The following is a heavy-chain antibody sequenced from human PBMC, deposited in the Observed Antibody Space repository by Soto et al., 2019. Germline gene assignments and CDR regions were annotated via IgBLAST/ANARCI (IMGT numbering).Heavy chain of an antibody. CDR1: GVTFSSYA. V-gene: IGHV1-69*13. CDR3: ARSVWDIVVVPAADMDV. J-gene: IGHJ6*02. CDR2: IIPIFGTA. D-gene: IGHD2-2*01. Sequence: SVKVSCKASGVTFSSYAISWVRQSPGQGLEWMGGIIPIFGTANYAQKFQGRVTITADESTSTAYMELSSLRSGDTAVYYCARSVWDIVVVPAADMDVWGQGTTVTVSS.